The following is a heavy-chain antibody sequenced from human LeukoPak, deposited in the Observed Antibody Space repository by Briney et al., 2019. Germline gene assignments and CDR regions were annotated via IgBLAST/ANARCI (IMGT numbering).Heavy chain of an antibody. CDR3: TRAPITIFGVVYDY. Sequence: PGGSLRLSCTASGFTFGDYAMSWVRQAPGEGLEWVGFIRSKAYGGTTEYAASVKGRFTISRDDSKSIAYLQMNSLKTGDTAVYYCTRAPITIFGVVYDYWGQGTLVTVSS. CDR2: IRSKAYGGTT. V-gene: IGHV3-49*04. J-gene: IGHJ4*02. D-gene: IGHD3-3*01. CDR1: GFTFGDYA.